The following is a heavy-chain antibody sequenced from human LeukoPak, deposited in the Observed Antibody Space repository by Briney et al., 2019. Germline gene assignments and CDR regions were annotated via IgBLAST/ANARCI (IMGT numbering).Heavy chain of an antibody. CDR3: ARGGDYYGSGSYQDYFDY. Sequence: GGSLRLSCAASGFTFSSYAMSWVRQAPGKGLEWVSAISGSGGSTYYADSVKGRFTISRDNSKNTLYLQMNSLRAEDTAVYYCARGGDYYGSGSYQDYFDYWGQGTLVTVSS. J-gene: IGHJ4*02. CDR1: GFTFSSYA. D-gene: IGHD3-10*01. V-gene: IGHV3-23*01. CDR2: ISGSGGST.